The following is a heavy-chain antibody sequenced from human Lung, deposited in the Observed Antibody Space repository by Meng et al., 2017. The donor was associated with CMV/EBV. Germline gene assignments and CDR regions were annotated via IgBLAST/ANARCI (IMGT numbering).Heavy chain of an antibody. V-gene: IGHV4-59*01. CDR2: IYYSGST. D-gene: IGHD5-18*01. CDR1: GGSISSYY. CDR3: ASTGYSYGYGPVY. J-gene: IGHJ4*02. Sequence: SETLSLTCTVSGGSISSYYWSWIRQPPGKGLEWIGYIYYSGSTNYNPSLKSRVTISVDTSKNQFSLKLSSVTAADTAVYYCASTGYSYGYGPVYWGQGTLVTVSS.